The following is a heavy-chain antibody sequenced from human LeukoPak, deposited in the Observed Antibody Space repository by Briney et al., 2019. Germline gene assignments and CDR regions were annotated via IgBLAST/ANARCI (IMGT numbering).Heavy chain of an antibody. CDR2: INPNSGGT. Sequence: ASVKVSCKASEYPFSRSVIHWVRQAPGQRLEWMGWINPNSGGTNYAQKFQGWVTMTRDTSISTAYMELSRLRSDDTAVYYCARDLGEAAAGIFYFDYWGQGTLVTVSS. CDR3: ARDLGEAAAGIFYFDY. D-gene: IGHD6-13*01. J-gene: IGHJ4*02. V-gene: IGHV1-2*04. CDR1: EYPFSRSV.